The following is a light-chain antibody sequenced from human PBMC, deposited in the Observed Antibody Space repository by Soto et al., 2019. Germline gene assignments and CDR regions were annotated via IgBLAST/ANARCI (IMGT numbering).Light chain of an antibody. Sequence: EIQMTQSPSTLSASVGDRVTITCRASQSISSWLAWYQQKPGKAPKLLIYGASNLESGVPSRFSGSGSGTEFTLTITTLQPDDFATYFCQHYRRNTWSFGPGTKVDIK. CDR1: QSISSW. CDR2: GAS. J-gene: IGKJ1*01. V-gene: IGKV1-5*01. CDR3: QHYRRNTWS.